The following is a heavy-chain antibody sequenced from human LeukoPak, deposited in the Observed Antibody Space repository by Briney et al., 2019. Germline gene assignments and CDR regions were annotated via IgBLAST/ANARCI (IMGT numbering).Heavy chain of an antibody. CDR3: ARGERGDY. D-gene: IGHD1-26*01. CDR1: GFTFSDHY. Sequence: PGGSLRLSCAASGFTFSDHYMDWVRQAPGKGLEWVSYISSIGTTIYYADSVKGRFTISRDNAKNSLYLQMNSLRAEDTAVYYCARGERGDYWGQGTLVTVSS. V-gene: IGHV3-11*04. J-gene: IGHJ4*02. CDR2: ISSIGTTI.